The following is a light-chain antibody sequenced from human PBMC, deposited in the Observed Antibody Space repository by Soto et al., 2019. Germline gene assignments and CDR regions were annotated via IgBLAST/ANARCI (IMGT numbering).Light chain of an antibody. CDR3: QKYNKAPWT. Sequence: DIQMTQSPSSLSTSLGDRVTITCRSSQDISDYLAWYQQKPGNPPKLLIFDASTLQSGVPSRFRGSGAGTDFTLTITRLQPEDGATYYCQKYNKAPWTFGQGTRVEI. CDR2: DAS. CDR1: QDISDY. V-gene: IGKV1-27*01. J-gene: IGKJ1*01.